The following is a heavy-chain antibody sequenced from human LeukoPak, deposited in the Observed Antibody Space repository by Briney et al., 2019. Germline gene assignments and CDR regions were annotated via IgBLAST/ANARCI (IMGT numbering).Heavy chain of an antibody. CDR3: AKIAAAATYYYYMDV. CDR1: GYTFTSYD. Sequence: SVTVSCKASGYTFTSYDINWVRQAPGQGLEWMGGIIPVIGPANYAQKFQGRVTITADKSTTTAYMEVTNLTSEDTAVYYCAKIAAAATYYYYMDVWGKGTTVTVSS. J-gene: IGHJ6*03. V-gene: IGHV1-69*06. D-gene: IGHD6-13*01. CDR2: IIPVIGPA.